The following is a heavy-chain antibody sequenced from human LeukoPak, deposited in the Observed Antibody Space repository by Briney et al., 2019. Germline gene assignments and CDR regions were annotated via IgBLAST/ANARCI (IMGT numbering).Heavy chain of an antibody. J-gene: IGHJ4*02. Sequence: PGGSLRLSCAASGFTFSSYAMRWVRQAPGKGLEWVAVISYDGSNKHYADSVKGRFTISRDNSKNTLYLQMNSLRAEDTAVYYCARDRLTYSRLGELSSNWGQGTLVTVSS. CDR3: ARDRLTYSRLGELSSN. CDR2: ISYDGSNK. V-gene: IGHV3-30-3*01. CDR1: GFTFSSYA. D-gene: IGHD3-16*02.